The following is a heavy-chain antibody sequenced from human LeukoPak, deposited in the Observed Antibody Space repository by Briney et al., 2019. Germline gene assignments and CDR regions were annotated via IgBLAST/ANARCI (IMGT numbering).Heavy chain of an antibody. CDR2: INHSGST. Sequence: SETLSLTCAVYGGSFSGYYWSWIRQPPGKGLEWTGEINHSGSTNYNPSLKSRVTISVDTSKNQFSLKLSSVTAADTAVYYCARVPSYYDILTGYYKDAFDIWGQGTMVTVSS. V-gene: IGHV4-34*01. CDR1: GGSFSGYY. CDR3: ARVPSYYDILTGYYKDAFDI. J-gene: IGHJ3*02. D-gene: IGHD3-9*01.